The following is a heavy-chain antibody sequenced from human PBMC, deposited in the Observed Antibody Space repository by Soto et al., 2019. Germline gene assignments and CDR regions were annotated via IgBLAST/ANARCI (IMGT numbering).Heavy chain of an antibody. J-gene: IGHJ4*02. V-gene: IGHV1-18*04. Sequence: ASVKVSCKASGYTFTSYGISWVRHAPGQGLEWMGWISAYNGNTNYAQKLQGRVTMTTDTSTSTAYMELRSLRSDDTAVYYCARTEYYDFWSGYYTYPGHFDYWGQGTLVTVSS. D-gene: IGHD3-3*01. CDR2: ISAYNGNT. CDR3: ARTEYYDFWSGYYTYPGHFDY. CDR1: GYTFTSYG.